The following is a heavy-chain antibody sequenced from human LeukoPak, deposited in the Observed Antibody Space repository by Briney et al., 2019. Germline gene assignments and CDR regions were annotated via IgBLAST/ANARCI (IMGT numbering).Heavy chain of an antibody. Sequence: PGGTLRLSCAASGFTFSSYAMSWVRQAPGKGLEWVSAISGSGGSTYYADSVKGRFTISRDNSKNTLYLQMNSLRAEDTAVYYCANLEGYYYDSSSPKADIDAFDIWGQGTMVTVSS. CDR2: ISGSGGST. V-gene: IGHV3-23*01. J-gene: IGHJ3*02. CDR3: ANLEGYYYDSSSPKADIDAFDI. D-gene: IGHD3-22*01. CDR1: GFTFSSYA.